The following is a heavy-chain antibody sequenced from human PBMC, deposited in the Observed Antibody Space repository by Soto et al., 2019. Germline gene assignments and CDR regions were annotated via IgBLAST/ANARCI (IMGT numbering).Heavy chain of an antibody. CDR2: ISGSGGTT. D-gene: IGHD6-25*01. CDR3: AKFFVEAGSNSGWPWSFHY. J-gene: IGHJ4*02. Sequence: EVQLLESGGGLVQPGRSLRLSCAASGFTFSNYAMSWVRQAPGQGLDLVAAISGSGGTTSYADSVKGRFTISRDNSKNTLFLQMNSLRAEDAAVYYCAKFFVEAGSNSGWPWSFHYWGQGTLVTVSS. CDR1: GFTFSNYA. V-gene: IGHV3-23*01.